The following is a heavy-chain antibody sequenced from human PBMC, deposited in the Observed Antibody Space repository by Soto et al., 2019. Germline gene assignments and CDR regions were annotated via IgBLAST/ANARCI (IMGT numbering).Heavy chain of an antibody. D-gene: IGHD5-12*01. Sequence: GGSLRLSCAASGFTFSSYAMSWVRQAPGKGLDWVSSTSSNGAATYYGDSVRGRFTFSRDNSKNMLYLQMNSLTAGDTAVYYCSTISVASNTEYWGQGTQVPVSS. CDR3: STISVASNTEY. CDR2: TSSNGAAT. J-gene: IGHJ4*02. CDR1: GFTFSSYA. V-gene: IGHV3-23*01.